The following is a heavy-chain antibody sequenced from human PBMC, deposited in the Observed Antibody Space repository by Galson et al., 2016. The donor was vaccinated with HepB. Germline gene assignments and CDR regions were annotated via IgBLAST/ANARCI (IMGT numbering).Heavy chain of an antibody. D-gene: IGHD6-19*01. CDR2: IKQDGSEK. CDR1: GFTFHTYW. CDR3: ARDGSGWLFDS. J-gene: IGHJ4*02. V-gene: IGHV3-7*01. Sequence: SLRLSCAASGFTFHTYWMSWVRQAPGKGLEWVANIKQDGSEKYYVGSVRGRFTISRDNANNSLYLQMNSLRAEDTAVYYCARDGSGWLFDSWGQGTLVTVSS.